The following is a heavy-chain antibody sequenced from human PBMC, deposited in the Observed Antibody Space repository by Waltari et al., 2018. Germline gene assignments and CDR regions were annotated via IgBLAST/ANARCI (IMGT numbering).Heavy chain of an antibody. D-gene: IGHD6-13*01. CDR1: GFTFSSYW. CDR3: AREGWAAAGIGY. J-gene: IGHJ4*02. Sequence: EVQLVESGGGLVQPGGSLRLSCAASGFTFSSYWMSWVRQATGKGLEWVANIKQDGSEKIIVDSVKGRFTIARDNAKNALYLQRNSRRAEGTAVYYGAREGWAAAGIGYWGQGTLVTVSS. V-gene: IGHV3-7*03. CDR2: IKQDGSEK.